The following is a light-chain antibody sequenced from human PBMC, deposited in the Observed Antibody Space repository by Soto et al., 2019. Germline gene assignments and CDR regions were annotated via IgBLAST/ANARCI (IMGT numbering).Light chain of an antibody. J-gene: IGKJ1*01. CDR2: AAS. CDR1: ESISSN. Sequence: EIVMTQSPATLSVSPGERATLSCRASESISSNLAGYQQNPGQPPRLLIYAASTRATGIPARFSGSGSGTEFTLTISSLQSEDLAVYYCQQYSSWPSGTFGQGTKVEIK. V-gene: IGKV3-15*01. CDR3: QQYSSWPSGT.